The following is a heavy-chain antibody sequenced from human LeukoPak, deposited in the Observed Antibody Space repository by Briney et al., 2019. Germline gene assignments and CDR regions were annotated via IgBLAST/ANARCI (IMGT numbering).Heavy chain of an antibody. J-gene: IGHJ4*02. CDR3: ARVQSAYCSSPSCYGGYFDY. CDR1: GYTFTSYA. Sequence: ASVKVSCKASGYTFTSYAMHWVRQAPGQRLEWMGWINGGNGNTKYSQKFQGRVTITRDTSASTAYMELSSLRSEDTAVYYCARVQSAYCSSPSCYGGYFDYWGQGTRVTVSS. D-gene: IGHD2-2*01. V-gene: IGHV1-3*01. CDR2: INGGNGNT.